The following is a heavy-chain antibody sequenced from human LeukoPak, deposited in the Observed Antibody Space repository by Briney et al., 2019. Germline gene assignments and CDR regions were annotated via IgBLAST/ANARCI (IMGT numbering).Heavy chain of an antibody. J-gene: IGHJ3*02. V-gene: IGHV1-69*06. CDR1: GVTFTTYG. Sequence: SVKVSCKASGVTFTTYGISWVRQAPGQGLEYLGGIIPIFGTVNYAQNFLGRVTITADKSTSTAYMELSSLRSEDTAVYFCARDLSLYSYGSDAFDIWGQGTMVTVSS. D-gene: IGHD5-18*01. CDR3: ARDLSLYSYGSDAFDI. CDR2: IIPIFGTV.